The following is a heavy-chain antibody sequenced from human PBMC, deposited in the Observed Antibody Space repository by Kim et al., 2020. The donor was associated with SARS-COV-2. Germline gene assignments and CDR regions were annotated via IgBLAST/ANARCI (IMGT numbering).Heavy chain of an antibody. J-gene: IGHJ4*02. CDR2: ISDRGNAP. V-gene: IGHV3-11*01. CDR3: ARDGRGNYHFDL. D-gene: IGHD1-26*01. CDR1: GFTFSDYY. Sequence: GGSLRLSCAASGFTFSDYYMSWIRQAPGKGLEWVSYISDRGNAPYYADSVKGRFTISRDNTKNSLYLQLNSLRADDTAVYYCARDGRGNYHFDLWGRGTLVTVS.